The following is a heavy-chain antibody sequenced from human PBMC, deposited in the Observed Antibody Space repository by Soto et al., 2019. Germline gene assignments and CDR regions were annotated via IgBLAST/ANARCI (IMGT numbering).Heavy chain of an antibody. CDR3: ARGQGRYYYDSSGYLGPFYF. CDR2: IWYDGSNK. Sequence: SGGSLRLSCAASGFTFSSYGMHWVRQAPGKGLEWVAVIWYDGSNKYYADSVKGRFTISRDNSKNTLYLQMNSLRAEDTAVYYCARGQGRYYYDSSGYLGPFYFWGQGTLVPGSA. CDR1: GFTFSSYG. J-gene: IGHJ4*02. D-gene: IGHD3-22*01. V-gene: IGHV3-33*08.